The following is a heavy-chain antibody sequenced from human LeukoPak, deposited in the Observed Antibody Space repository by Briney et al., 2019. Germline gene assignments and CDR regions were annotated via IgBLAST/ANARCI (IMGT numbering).Heavy chain of an antibody. CDR1: GFTFDDYA. J-gene: IGHJ4*02. CDR2: ISWNSGNI. CDR3: AKDSSSWYFFDY. V-gene: IGHV3-9*01. D-gene: IGHD6-13*01. Sequence: PGGSLRLSCAASGFTFDDYAMHWVRQAPGKGLEWVSGISWNSGNIGYADSVKGRFTISRDNAKNSLYLQMNSLRAEDTALYYCAKDSSSWYFFDYWGQGTLVTVSS.